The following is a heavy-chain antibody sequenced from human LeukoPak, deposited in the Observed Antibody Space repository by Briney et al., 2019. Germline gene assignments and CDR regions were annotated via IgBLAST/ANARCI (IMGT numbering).Heavy chain of an antibody. D-gene: IGHD2-2*01. CDR2: ISSSSSYT. CDR3: ASCRTLNWFDP. J-gene: IGHJ5*02. V-gene: IGHV3-11*06. Sequence: GGSLRLSCAASGFTFSNAWMSWVRQAPGKGLEWVSYISSSSSYTNYADSVKGRFTISRDNAKNSLYLQMNSLRAEDTAVYYCASCRTLNWFDPWGQGTLVTVSS. CDR1: GFTFSNAW.